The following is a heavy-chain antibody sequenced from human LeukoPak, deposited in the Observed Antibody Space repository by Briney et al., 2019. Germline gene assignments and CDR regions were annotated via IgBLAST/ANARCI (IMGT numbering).Heavy chain of an antibody. CDR3: ARDPSTKNSNYFDY. CDR2: ISAYNGNT. J-gene: IGHJ4*02. D-gene: IGHD4-11*01. V-gene: IGHV1-18*01. CDR1: GYTFTSYG. Sequence: PGASVKVSCKASGYTFTSYGISWVRQAPGQGLEWMGWISAYNGNTNYAQKFQGRVTMTTDTSTSTVYMELSSLRSEDTAVYYCARDPSTKNSNYFDYRGQGTLVTVSS.